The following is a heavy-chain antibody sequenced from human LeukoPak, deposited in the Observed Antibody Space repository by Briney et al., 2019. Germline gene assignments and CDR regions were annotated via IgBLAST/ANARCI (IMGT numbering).Heavy chain of an antibody. CDR1: GYTFTSYD. CDR2: MNPNSGNT. J-gene: IGHJ4*02. Sequence: ASVKLSCKASGYTFTSYDINWVRQATGQGPEWMGWMNPNSGNTGYAQQFQGRVTMTRTTSTSTAYMELSSLRSDHTAVYYCARGWFGQLLQDYWGQGTLVTVSS. CDR3: ARGWFGQLLQDY. D-gene: IGHD3-10*01. V-gene: IGHV1-8*01.